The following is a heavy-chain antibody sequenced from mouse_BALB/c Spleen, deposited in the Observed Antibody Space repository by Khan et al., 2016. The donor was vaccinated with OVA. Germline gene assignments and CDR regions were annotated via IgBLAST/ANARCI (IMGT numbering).Heavy chain of an antibody. Sequence: VRLQQSGPELEKPGASVKISCKASGYSFTGYNMNWVKQSKGKSLEWIGNMDPYYGGTSYNQKFKGKATLTVDKSSSTAYMQLKSLNSEDSAVXYCARSRRRVRRDSWGPGTSVTVSS. CDR2: MDPYYGGT. V-gene: IGHV1-39*01. J-gene: IGHJ4*01. CDR3: ARSRRRVRRDS. CDR1: GYSFTGYN.